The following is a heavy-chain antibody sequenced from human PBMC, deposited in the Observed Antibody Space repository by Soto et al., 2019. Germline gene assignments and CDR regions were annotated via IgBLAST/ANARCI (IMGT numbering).Heavy chain of an antibody. CDR1: GFTISNYG. V-gene: IGHV3-30-3*01. CDR2: ISYDGTIT. D-gene: IGHD2-2*01. Sequence: GGSLRLSCAASGFTISNYGMHWVRQAPGKGLEWVAVISYDGTITYYADSVKGRFTISRDNSKNTLYLQMNSLRTEDTAVYYCATTRVGPCSSSICFSGIFAGRDVWGQGTTVTVSS. J-gene: IGHJ6*02. CDR3: ATTRVGPCSSSICFSGIFAGRDV.